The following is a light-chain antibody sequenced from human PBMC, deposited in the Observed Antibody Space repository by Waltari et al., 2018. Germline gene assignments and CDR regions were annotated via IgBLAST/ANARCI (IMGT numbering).Light chain of an antibody. CDR1: RRDVGSYNL. CDR2: EGS. J-gene: IGLJ1*01. Sequence: QSALTQPASVSGSPGQSITISCTGTRRDVGSYNLVSWYQQYPGKAPKLMIYEGSKRPSGVSNRFSGSKSGNTASLTISGLQAEDEADYYCCSYAGSSTLYVFGTGTKVTVL. CDR3: CSYAGSSTLYV. V-gene: IGLV2-23*01.